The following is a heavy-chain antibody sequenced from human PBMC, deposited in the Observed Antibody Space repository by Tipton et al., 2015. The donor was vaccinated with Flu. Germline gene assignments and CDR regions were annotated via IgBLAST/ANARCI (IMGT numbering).Heavy chain of an antibody. CDR2: INHSGST. Sequence: TLSLTCAVYGGSLSGYYWSWIRQSPGKGLEWIGEINHSGSTNYNPTRKSRLTISLDMSKNQFSLNLYSVSAADAAVYYCARHTRIAIGGLNWFDPWGQGTLVTVSS. CDR1: GGSLSGYY. CDR3: ARHTRIAIGGLNWFDP. J-gene: IGHJ5*02. V-gene: IGHV4-34*01. D-gene: IGHD2/OR15-2a*01.